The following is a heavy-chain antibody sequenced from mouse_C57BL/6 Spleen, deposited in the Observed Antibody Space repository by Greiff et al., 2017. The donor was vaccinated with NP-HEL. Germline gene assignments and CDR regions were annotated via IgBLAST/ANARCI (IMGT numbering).Heavy chain of an antibody. Sequence: EVQRVESEGGLVQPGSSMKLSCTASGFTFSDYYMAWVRQVPEKGLEWVANINYDGSSTYYLDSLKSRFIISRDNAKNILYLQMSSLKSEDTATYYCARGGYYPPFAYWGQGTLVTVSA. V-gene: IGHV5-16*01. D-gene: IGHD2-3*01. CDR1: GFTFSDYY. J-gene: IGHJ3*01. CDR2: INYDGSST. CDR3: ARGGYYPPFAY.